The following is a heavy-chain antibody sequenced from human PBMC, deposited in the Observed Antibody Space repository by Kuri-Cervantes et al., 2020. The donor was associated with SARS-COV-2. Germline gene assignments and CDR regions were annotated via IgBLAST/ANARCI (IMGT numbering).Heavy chain of an antibody. CDR2: INHSGST. CDR3: ASLLLGHCSSTSCYVYFDY. Sequence: SETLSLTCTVSGGSISSSSYYWGWIRQPPGKGLEWIGEINHSGSTNYNPSLKSRVTISVDTSKNQFSLKLSSVTAADTAVYYCASLLLGHCSSTSCYVYFDYWGQGTLVTVSS. V-gene: IGHV4-39*07. D-gene: IGHD2-2*01. J-gene: IGHJ4*02. CDR1: GGSISSSSYY.